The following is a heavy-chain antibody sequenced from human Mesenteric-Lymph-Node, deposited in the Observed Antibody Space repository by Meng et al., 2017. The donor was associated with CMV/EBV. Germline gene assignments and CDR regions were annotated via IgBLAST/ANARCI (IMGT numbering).Heavy chain of an antibody. Sequence: VCDASIGSTSYYWGWIRQPPGKGLEWIESIYYSGSAYYNPSLKSRITISVDTSKNQFSLKLSSVTAADTAVYYCARCSGSYYADFDYWGQGTLVTVSS. CDR1: DASIGSTSYY. CDR3: ARCSGSYYADFDY. CDR2: IYYSGSA. J-gene: IGHJ4*02. D-gene: IGHD1-26*01. V-gene: IGHV4-39*01.